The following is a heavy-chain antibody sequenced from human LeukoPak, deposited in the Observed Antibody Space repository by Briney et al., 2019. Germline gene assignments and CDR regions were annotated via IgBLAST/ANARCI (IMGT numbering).Heavy chain of an antibody. J-gene: IGHJ3*02. D-gene: IGHD1-26*01. CDR3: ATTSGIVGAHDAFDI. CDR2: ISAYNGNT. V-gene: IGHV1-18*01. Sequence: ASVKVSCKASGYTFTSYGISWVRQAPGQGLEWMGWISAYNGNTNYAQKLQGRVTMTTDTSTSTAYMELRSLRSDDTAVYYCATTSGIVGAHDAFDIWGQGTMVTVSS. CDR1: GYTFTSYG.